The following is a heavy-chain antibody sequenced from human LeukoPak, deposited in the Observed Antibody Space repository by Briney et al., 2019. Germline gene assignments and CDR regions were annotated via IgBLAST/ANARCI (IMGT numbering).Heavy chain of an antibody. Sequence: GGSLRLSCAASGFTFSTYYMTWVRQAPGKGLEWVAGTKQDGSENYYVDSVKGRFTISRDNSKSSLPLQMNSLRAEDTALYFCARERYCTSATCYVGTPFDYWGQGTLVTVSS. D-gene: IGHD2-2*01. CDR3: ARERYCTSATCYVGTPFDY. CDR1: GFTFSTYY. V-gene: IGHV3-7*01. J-gene: IGHJ4*02. CDR2: TKQDGSEN.